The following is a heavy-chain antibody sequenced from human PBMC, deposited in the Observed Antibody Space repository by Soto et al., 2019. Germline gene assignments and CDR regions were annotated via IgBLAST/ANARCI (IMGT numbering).Heavy chain of an antibody. CDR2: IIPILGIA. J-gene: IGHJ4*02. Sequence: ASVKVSCKASGGTFSSYTISWVRQAPGQGLEWMGRIIPILGIANYAQKFQGRVTITADKSTSTAYMELSSLRSEDTAVYYCARDVGYCTNGVCGEYFDYWGQGTLVTVSS. CDR1: GGTFSSYT. D-gene: IGHD2-8*01. CDR3: ARDVGYCTNGVCGEYFDY. V-gene: IGHV1-69*04.